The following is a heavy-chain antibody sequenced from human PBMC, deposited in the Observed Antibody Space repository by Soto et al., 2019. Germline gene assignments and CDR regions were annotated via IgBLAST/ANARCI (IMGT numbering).Heavy chain of an antibody. Sequence: GGSLRLSCAASGFTFSSYAMSWVRQAPGKGLEWVSAISGSGGSKYYADSVKGRFTISRDNSKNTLYLQMNSLRAEDTAVYYCAKDINTMVRGLSPLTLFDYWGQGTLVTVSS. CDR3: AKDINTMVRGLSPLTLFDY. V-gene: IGHV3-23*01. CDR2: ISGSGGSK. J-gene: IGHJ4*02. CDR1: GFTFSSYA. D-gene: IGHD3-10*01.